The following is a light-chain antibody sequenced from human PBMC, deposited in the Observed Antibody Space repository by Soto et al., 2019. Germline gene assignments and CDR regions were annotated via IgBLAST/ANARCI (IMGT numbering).Light chain of an antibody. CDR1: QDISSD. V-gene: IGKV1-6*01. CDR3: LQDHEHLT. J-gene: IGKJ4*01. Sequence: QIPQSHSSLSAAVGDRVTITCRASQDISSDLGWYQQKPGKAPKLLIYAASTLQSGVPSKFSGSGSGTYFTLTISSLQAEDSASYYCLQDHEHLTFGGGTKVDI. CDR2: AAS.